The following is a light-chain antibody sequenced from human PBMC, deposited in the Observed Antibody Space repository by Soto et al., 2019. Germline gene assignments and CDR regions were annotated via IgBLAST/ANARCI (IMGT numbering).Light chain of an antibody. CDR2: RNN. CDR3: ATWDDSLNGFYV. V-gene: IGLV1-47*01. J-gene: IGLJ1*01. Sequence: QSVLTQPPSVSGAPGQTITMSCTGSGSNVGASYDVHWYQQLPGTAPKLLIYRNNQRPSGVPDRFSGSKSGTSASLAISGLRSDDEADYFCATWDDSLNGFYVFGTGTKVTVL. CDR1: GSNVGASYD.